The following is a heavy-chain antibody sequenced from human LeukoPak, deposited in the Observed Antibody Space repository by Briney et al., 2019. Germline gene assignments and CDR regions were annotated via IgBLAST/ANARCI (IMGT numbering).Heavy chain of an antibody. D-gene: IGHD4-17*01. CDR2: ISTSGGGT. Sequence: GSLRLSCAASGFTFSSYAMSWVRQAPGKGLEWVSTISTSGGGTYYADSVKGRFTIYRDNSKNTLYLQMNSLRAEDTAVYYCANTPTVTTPPEYWGQGTLVTVSS. CDR3: ANTPTVTTPPEY. J-gene: IGHJ4*02. V-gene: IGHV3-23*01. CDR1: GFTFSSYA.